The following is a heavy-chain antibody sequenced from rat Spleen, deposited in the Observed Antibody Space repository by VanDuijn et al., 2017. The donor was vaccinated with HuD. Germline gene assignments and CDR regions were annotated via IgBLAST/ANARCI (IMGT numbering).Heavy chain of an antibody. CDR3: TRENYYSHVMDA. J-gene: IGHJ4*01. CDR1: GFTFSDYY. CDR2: INYDGSRT. V-gene: IGHV5-29*01. Sequence: EVQLVESDGGLVQPGGSLKLSCAASGFTFSDYYMAWVRQAPTKGLEWVATINYDGSRTDYRDSVKGRFTISRDSAKTTLYLQMNSLRSEDTATYFCTRENYYSHVMDAWGQGASVTVSS. D-gene: IGHD1-2*01.